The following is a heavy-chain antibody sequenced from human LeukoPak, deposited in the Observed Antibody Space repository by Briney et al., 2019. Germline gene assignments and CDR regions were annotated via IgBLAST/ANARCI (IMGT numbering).Heavy chain of an antibody. D-gene: IGHD5-18*01. V-gene: IGHV4-34*01. CDR3: AMSRGYSYGLNWFDP. CDR2: VNHSGST. Sequence: SETLSHTCAVHGGSFSGYYWSWIRQPPGKGLEWIGEVNHSGSTNYNPSLKSRVTISVDTSKNQFSLKLSSVTAADTAVYYCAMSRGYSYGLNWFDPWGQGTLVTVSS. CDR1: GGSFSGYY. J-gene: IGHJ5*02.